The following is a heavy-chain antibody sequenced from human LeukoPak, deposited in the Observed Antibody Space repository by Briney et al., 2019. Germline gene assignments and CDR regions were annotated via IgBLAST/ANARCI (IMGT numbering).Heavy chain of an antibody. CDR2: INHSGST. CDR1: GGSFSGYY. D-gene: IGHD6-19*01. Sequence: SETLSLTCAVYGGSFSGYYWSWIRQPPGKGLEWIGEINHSGSTNYNPSLKSRVTISVDTSKNQFSLKLSSVAAADTAVYYCARGAVAGPDAFGIWGQGTMVTVSS. V-gene: IGHV4-34*01. CDR3: ARGAVAGPDAFGI. J-gene: IGHJ3*02.